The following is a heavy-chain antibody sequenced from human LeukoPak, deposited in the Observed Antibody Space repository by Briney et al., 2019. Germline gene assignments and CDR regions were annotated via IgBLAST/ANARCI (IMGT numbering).Heavy chain of an antibody. CDR2: ISSSGSTI. D-gene: IGHD6-13*01. CDR1: GFTFSDYY. CDR3: AREGIAAAGTNWFDP. V-gene: IGHV3-11*01. J-gene: IGHJ5*02. Sequence: GGSLRLSCAASGFTFSDYYMSWIRQAPGKGLEWVSYISSSGSTIYYADSVKGRFTISRDNAKNSLYLQMNSLRAEDTAVCYCAREGIAAAGTNWFDPWGQGTLVTVSS.